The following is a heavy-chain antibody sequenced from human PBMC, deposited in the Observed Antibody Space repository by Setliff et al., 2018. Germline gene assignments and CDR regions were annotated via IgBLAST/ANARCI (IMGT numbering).Heavy chain of an antibody. Sequence: SETLSLTCSVYGESFSNNYWSWIRQSPGRGLEWIGESNHGGSTSYNPSLKSRLTISVDTSKNQISLKLTSVTAADTAVYYCARPHGGDYAFDIWGQGRMVTVSS. CDR1: GESFSNNY. CDR3: ARPHGGDYAFDI. J-gene: IGHJ3*02. CDR2: SNHGGST. D-gene: IGHD3-16*01. V-gene: IGHV4-34*01.